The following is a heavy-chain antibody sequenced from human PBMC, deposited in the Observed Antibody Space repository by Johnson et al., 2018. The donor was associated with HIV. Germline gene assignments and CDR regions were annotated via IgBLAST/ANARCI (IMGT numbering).Heavy chain of an antibody. CDR2: ISGSGGRP. Sequence: VQLVESGGGLVQPGGSLRMSCVASGFTFTYYAMSWVRQAPGKGLEWVSGISGSGGRPYYADSVKGRFTISRDNSRNTVYLQMSGLRSEDTAIYYCAREGSGSYQIWGQGTMVTVSS. CDR3: AREGSGSYQI. D-gene: IGHD1-26*01. V-gene: IGHV3-23*04. CDR1: GFTFTYYA. J-gene: IGHJ3*02.